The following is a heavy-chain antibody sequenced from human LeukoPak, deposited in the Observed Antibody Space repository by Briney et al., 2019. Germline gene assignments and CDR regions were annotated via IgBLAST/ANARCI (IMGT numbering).Heavy chain of an antibody. Sequence: PGGSLRLSCAASGFTVSSNYMSWVRQAPGKGLEWVSVIYSGGSTYYADSVKGRFTISRDNSKNTLYLQMNSLRAEDTAVYYCARVEYSGSYYEGYFGYWGQGTLVTVSS. CDR1: GFTVSSNY. J-gene: IGHJ4*02. CDR3: ARVEYSGSYYEGYFGY. CDR2: IYSGGST. V-gene: IGHV3-66*01. D-gene: IGHD1-26*01.